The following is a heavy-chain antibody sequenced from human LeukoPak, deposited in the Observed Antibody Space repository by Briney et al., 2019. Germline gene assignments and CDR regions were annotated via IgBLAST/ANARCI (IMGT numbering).Heavy chain of an antibody. Sequence: SETLSLTCAVYGGSLSGSYWSWIRQPPGKGLEWIGEINHSGSANYNPSLKSRVTLSIDKSKNQFSLKLSSVTAADTAVYYCARRSGDVWYFDYWGQGTLVTVSS. CDR3: ARRSGDVWYFDY. D-gene: IGHD3-3*01. V-gene: IGHV4-34*01. CDR1: GGSLSGSY. CDR2: INHSGSA. J-gene: IGHJ4*02.